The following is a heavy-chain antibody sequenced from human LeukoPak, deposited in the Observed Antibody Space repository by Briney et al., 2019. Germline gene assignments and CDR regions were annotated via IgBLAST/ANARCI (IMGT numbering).Heavy chain of an antibody. CDR3: AKSNGYGLIDI. CDR1: GGSFSGYY. V-gene: IGHV4-34*12. D-gene: IGHD3-10*01. J-gene: IGHJ3*02. Sequence: SETVSLTCAVYGGSFSGYYWGWIRPPPGKGLGWIGNIFYSGSTYYGPSLKSRLTISLDTSRNQFSLKLNSVTAADTAVYYCAKSNGYGLIDIWGQGAMVTVSS. CDR2: IFYSGST.